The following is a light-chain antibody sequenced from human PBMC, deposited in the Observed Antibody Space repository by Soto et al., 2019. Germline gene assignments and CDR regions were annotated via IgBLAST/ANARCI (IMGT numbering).Light chain of an antibody. CDR2: EVN. Sequence: QSVLTQPHSASGSPGQSVTISCTGTSSDVGGYNYVSWYQQHLGKAPKLMIYEVNKRPSGVPDRFSGSKSGNTASLTVSGLQAEDEADYYCNSYAGSPYVFGTGTKVTVL. V-gene: IGLV2-8*01. J-gene: IGLJ1*01. CDR3: NSYAGSPYV. CDR1: SSDVGGYNY.